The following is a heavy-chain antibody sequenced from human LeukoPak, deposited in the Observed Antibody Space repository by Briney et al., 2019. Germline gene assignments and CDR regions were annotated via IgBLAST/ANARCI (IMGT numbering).Heavy chain of an antibody. Sequence: GGSLRLSCVASGFSFSDYNMNWVRQAPGMGLEWVASMYSSSGSSGHYADSVRGRFTISRDNTKNSLYLQMSSLSAGDTAVYYCATQTNGVPRWQFDCWGRGTLVTVSS. D-gene: IGHD4-23*01. CDR3: ATQTNGVPRWQFDC. V-gene: IGHV3-21*06. J-gene: IGHJ4*02. CDR2: MYSSSGSSG. CDR1: GFSFSDYN.